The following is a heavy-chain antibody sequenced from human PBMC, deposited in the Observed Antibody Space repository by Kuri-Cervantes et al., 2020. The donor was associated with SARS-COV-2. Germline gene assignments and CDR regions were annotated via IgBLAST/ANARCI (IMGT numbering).Heavy chain of an antibody. CDR2: IDPRDSYT. D-gene: IGHD2-2*01. CDR1: GYSFTNFW. Sequence: GGSLRLSCKGSGYSFTNFWISWVRQMPGKGLGWMGNIDPRDSYTNYSPSFQGHVTISADKSISTAYLQWRSLRASDTAVYFCARHAPPTGIVVVPAAIYYGMDVWGQGTTVTVSS. CDR3: ARHAPPTGIVVVPAAIYYGMDV. V-gene: IGHV5-10-1*01. J-gene: IGHJ6*02.